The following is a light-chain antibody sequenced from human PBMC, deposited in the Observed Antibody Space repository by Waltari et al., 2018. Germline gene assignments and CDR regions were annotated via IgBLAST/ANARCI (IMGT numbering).Light chain of an antibody. J-gene: IGLJ2*01. CDR1: SSTIGSTI. V-gene: IGLV1-44*01. Sequence: QSVLTQPPSASGTPGQRVTISCSGSSSTIGSTIVNWYQQRPGTAPKLLIYSNNQRPSGVPCRFSGSKSGTSASLAISGLQSEDEAEYYCAAWDDSLNGPVFGGGTKLTVL. CDR2: SNN. CDR3: AAWDDSLNGPV.